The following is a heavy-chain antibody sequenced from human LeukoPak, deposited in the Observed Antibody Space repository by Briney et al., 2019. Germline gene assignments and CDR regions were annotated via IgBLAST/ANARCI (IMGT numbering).Heavy chain of an antibody. CDR2: IYSGGST. CDR1: GFTVSSNY. J-gene: IGHJ4*02. D-gene: IGHD4-17*01. V-gene: IGHV3-66*01. CDR3: ASTFYGDSPPY. Sequence: GGTLRLSCAASGFTVSSNYMSWVRQAPGKGLEWVSVIYSGGSTYYADSVKGRFTISRDNSKNTLYLQMNSLRAEDTAVYYCASTFYGDSPPYWGQRTLGSASS.